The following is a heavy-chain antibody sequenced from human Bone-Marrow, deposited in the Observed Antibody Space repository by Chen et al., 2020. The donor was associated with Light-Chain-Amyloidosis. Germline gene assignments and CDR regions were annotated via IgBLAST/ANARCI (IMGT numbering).Heavy chain of an antibody. CDR1: GFTFSSQP. D-gene: IGHD1-1*01. V-gene: IGHV3-23*01. CDR2: ISDRGSNT. CDR3: AKWDWNTNYFDD. Sequence: EVQLLESGGGLVKPGGSLRLSCAASGFTFSSQPMSWVRQAPGKGLEWVSGISDRGSNTYYADSMEGRFTVSRDNSKNTLHLQMNSLGAEDTAVYYCAKWDWNTNYFDDWGQGTLVTVSS. J-gene: IGHJ4*02.